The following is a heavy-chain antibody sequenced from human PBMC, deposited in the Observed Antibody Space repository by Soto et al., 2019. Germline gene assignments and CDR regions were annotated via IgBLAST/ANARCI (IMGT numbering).Heavy chain of an antibody. Sequence: SVKVSCKASGGTFSSYAISWVRQAPGQGLEWMGGIIPIFGTANYAQKFQGRDTITADESTSTAYMELSSLRSEDTAVYYCAREKDDYYYYMDVWGKGTTVTVSS. CDR2: IIPIFGTA. V-gene: IGHV1-69*13. CDR3: AREKDDYYYYMDV. J-gene: IGHJ6*03. CDR1: GGTFSSYA.